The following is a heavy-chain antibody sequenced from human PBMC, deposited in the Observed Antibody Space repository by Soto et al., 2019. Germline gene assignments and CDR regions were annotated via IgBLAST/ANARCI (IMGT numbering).Heavy chain of an antibody. D-gene: IGHD6-13*01. CDR1: GFTVNNNY. V-gene: IGHV3-53*01. CDR2: IYGGGTT. J-gene: IGHJ4*02. Sequence: GGSLRLSCAASGFTVNNNYMSWVRQAPGKGLECVSIIYGGGTTYYADSVKGRFTISRDNSKNTLYLQMNSLRAEDTAVYHCARDLGSPDDYWGQGTLVTVSS. CDR3: ARDLGSPDDY.